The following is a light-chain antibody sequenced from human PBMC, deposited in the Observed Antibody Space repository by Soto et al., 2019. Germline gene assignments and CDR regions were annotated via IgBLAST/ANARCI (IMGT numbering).Light chain of an antibody. J-gene: IGKJ1*01. V-gene: IGKV2-28*01. CDR1: QSLLHITGEPF. CDR3: MQPLQSWT. Sequence: DVAMTQTPLSRSVAPGQPASISCKFSQSLLHITGEPFLFWYLQKPGQSPQLLIYLGTSRASGVPDRFSGSGSGTDFTLKISRVEAEDVGVYYCMQPLQSWTFGQGTKVDIK. CDR2: LGT.